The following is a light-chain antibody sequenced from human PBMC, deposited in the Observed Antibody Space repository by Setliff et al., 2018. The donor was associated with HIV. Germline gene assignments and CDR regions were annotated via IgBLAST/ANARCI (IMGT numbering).Light chain of an antibody. CDR2: ANS. V-gene: IGLV1-40*01. J-gene: IGLJ1*01. CDR1: SSTIGAVYD. Sequence: QSALAQPPSVSGAPGQRVTISCTGSSSTIGAVYDVHWYQQFPGTAPKVLIYANSNRPSGVPDRFSGSKSGTSASLAITGLQAEDEADYFCQSFDSCLNGYVFGTGTKVTVL. CDR3: QSFDSCLNGYV.